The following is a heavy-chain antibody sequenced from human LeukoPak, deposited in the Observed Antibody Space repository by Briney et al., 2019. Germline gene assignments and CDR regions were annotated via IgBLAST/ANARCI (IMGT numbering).Heavy chain of an antibody. CDR2: IYSGGST. V-gene: IGHV3-53*01. CDR1: GFTVSSNY. J-gene: IGHJ6*02. D-gene: IGHD6-13*01. Sequence: GGSLRLSCAASGFTVSSNYMSWVRQAPGKGLEWVSVIYSGGSTYYADSVKGRFTISRDNSKNTLYLQMNSLRAEDTAVYYCAKPGIAAAGPRAGYYYGMDVWGQGTTVTVSS. CDR3: AKPGIAAAGPRAGYYYGMDV.